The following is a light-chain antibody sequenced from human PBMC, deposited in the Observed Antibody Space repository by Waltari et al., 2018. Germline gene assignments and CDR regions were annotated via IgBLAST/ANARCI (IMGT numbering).Light chain of an antibody. CDR2: GAS. CDR1: QSVGSTY. J-gene: IGKJ5*01. Sequence: EIVLTQSPGTLSLSPGESATLSCRASQSVGSTYLDWYHHKPGQAPRLVSYGASSRATGIPDRFSGSGAGIDVTLTISRLEPEDFAVYSCQQYGSSARITFGQGTRLEIK. V-gene: IGKV3-20*01. CDR3: QQYGSSARIT.